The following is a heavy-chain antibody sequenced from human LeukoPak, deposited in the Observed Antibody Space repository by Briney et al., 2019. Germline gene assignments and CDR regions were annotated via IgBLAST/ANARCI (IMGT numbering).Heavy chain of an antibody. V-gene: IGHV1-18*01. CDR3: ARDTVGTADAIDH. D-gene: IGHD5-18*01. CDR1: GYTYTSYG. J-gene: IGHJ4*02. Sequence: ASVKVSCKASGYTYTSYGISWVRQAPGQGLEWMGWISAYNGNTNFAQNLQGRVTMTTDTSTTTAYMELRSLRSDDTAVCYCARDTVGTADAIDHWGQGTLVTVSS. CDR2: ISAYNGNT.